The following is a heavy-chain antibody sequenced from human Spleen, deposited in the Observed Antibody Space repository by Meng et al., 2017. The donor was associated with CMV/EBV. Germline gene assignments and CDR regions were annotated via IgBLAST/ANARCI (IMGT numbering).Heavy chain of an antibody. CDR3: ARDTAAVAGIWFDP. J-gene: IGHJ5*02. CDR1: GYNFTPYA. V-gene: IGHV1-18*01. Sequence: ASGYNFTPYANSWVRPAPGQGLEWMGWISGYNGNTDYAPRFQGRVTMTTDTSTSTAYMDLRSLRSDDTAVYYCARDTAAVAGIWFDPWGQGSLVTVSS. CDR2: ISGYNGNT. D-gene: IGHD6-19*01.